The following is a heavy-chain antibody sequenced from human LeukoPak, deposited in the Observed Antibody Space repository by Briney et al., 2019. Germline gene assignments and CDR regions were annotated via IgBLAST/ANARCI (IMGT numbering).Heavy chain of an antibody. J-gene: IGHJ3*02. CDR3: ARGRVGANLRAAFDI. CDR2: INTNTGNP. Sequence: GASVKVSCKASGYTFTSYAMNWVRQAPGQGLEWMGWINTNTGNPTYAQGFTGRFVFSLDTSVSTAYLQISSLRAEDTAVYYCARGRVGANLRAAFDIWGQGTMVTVSS. D-gene: IGHD1-26*01. V-gene: IGHV7-4-1*02. CDR1: GYTFTSYA.